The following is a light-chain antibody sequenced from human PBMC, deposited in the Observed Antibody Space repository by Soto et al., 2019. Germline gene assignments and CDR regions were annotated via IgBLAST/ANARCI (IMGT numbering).Light chain of an antibody. V-gene: IGLV2-8*01. J-gene: IGLJ2*01. CDR2: EVS. CDR1: SSDVGGYKY. CDR3: SSYAGTHTFVI. Sequence: QSVLTQPPSASGSPGQSVTISCTGTSSDVGGYKYVSWYQQHPGKAPKLMIYEVSKRPSGVPDRFSGSKSGNTASLTVSGLQAEDEADYYCSSYAGTHTFVIFGAGTKLTVL.